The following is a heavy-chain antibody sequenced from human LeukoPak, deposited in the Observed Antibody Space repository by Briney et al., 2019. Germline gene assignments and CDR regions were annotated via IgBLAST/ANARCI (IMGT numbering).Heavy chain of an antibody. D-gene: IGHD3-3*01. V-gene: IGHV1-69*02. CDR2: IIPILGIA. CDR1: GGTFSSYT. Sequence: GASVKVSCKASGGTFSSYTISWVRQAPGQGLEWMGRIIPILGIANYAQKFQGRVTITADKSTSTAYMELSSLRSEDTAVYYCARGSRSSVTIFGVVTGLYYYYMDVWGKGTTVTVSS. J-gene: IGHJ6*03. CDR3: ARGSRSSVTIFGVVTGLYYYYMDV.